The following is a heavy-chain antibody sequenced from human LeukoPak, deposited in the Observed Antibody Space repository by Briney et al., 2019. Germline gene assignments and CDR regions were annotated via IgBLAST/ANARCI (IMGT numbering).Heavy chain of an antibody. D-gene: IGHD3-10*01. V-gene: IGHV4-39*02. CDR1: GGSISSSSYY. CDR2: IYYSGST. CDR3: ARDLSVGAGSYFDY. Sequence: SETLCLTCTVSGGSISSSSYYWGWIRQPPGKGLEWIGSIYYSGSTYYNPSLKSRATISVDTSKSQSSLKLSSVTAADTAVYYCARDLSVGAGSYFDYWGQGTLVTVSS. J-gene: IGHJ4*02.